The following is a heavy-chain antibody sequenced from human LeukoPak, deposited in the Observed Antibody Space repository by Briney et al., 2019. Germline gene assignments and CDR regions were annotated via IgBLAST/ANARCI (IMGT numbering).Heavy chain of an antibody. CDR2: ISGSGGST. CDR3: ATKGYCSSTSCYGTRLFDY. Sequence: PGGSLRLSCAASGFTFSSYAMSWVRQAPGKGLEWVSAISGSGGSTYYADSVKGRFTISRDNSKNTLYLQMNSLRAEDTAVYYCATKGYCSSTSCYGTRLFDYWGQGTLVTVSS. J-gene: IGHJ4*02. CDR1: GFTFSSYA. D-gene: IGHD2-2*01. V-gene: IGHV3-23*01.